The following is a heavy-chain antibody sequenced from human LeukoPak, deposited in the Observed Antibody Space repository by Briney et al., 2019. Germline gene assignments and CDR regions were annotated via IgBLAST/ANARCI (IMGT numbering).Heavy chain of an antibody. J-gene: IGHJ4*02. Sequence: SETLSLTCTVSGGSISSYYWSWLRQPPGKGLEWIGYIYYSGSTNYNPSLKSRVTISVDTSKNQFSLKLSSVTAADTAVYYCARGSQGSYGPYDYWGQGTLVTVSS. CDR1: GGSISSYY. CDR2: IYYSGST. CDR3: ARGSQGSYGPYDY. V-gene: IGHV4-59*08. D-gene: IGHD3-10*01.